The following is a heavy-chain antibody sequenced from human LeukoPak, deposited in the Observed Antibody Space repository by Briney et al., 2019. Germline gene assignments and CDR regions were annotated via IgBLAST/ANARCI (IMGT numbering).Heavy chain of an antibody. CDR2: IYYSGST. D-gene: IGHD6-19*01. CDR3: ARQGIAVAGAVDY. Sequence: SETLSLTCTVSGGSISSSSYYWGWIRQPLGKGLEWIGSIYYSGSTYYNPSLKSRVTISVDTSKNQFSLKLSSVTAADTAVYYCARQGIAVAGAVDYWGQGTLVTVSS. J-gene: IGHJ4*02. CDR1: GGSISSSSYY. V-gene: IGHV4-39*01.